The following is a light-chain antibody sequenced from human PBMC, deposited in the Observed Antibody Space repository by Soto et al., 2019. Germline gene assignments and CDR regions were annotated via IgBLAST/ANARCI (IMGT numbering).Light chain of an antibody. Sequence: QSVLTQPASLSGSPGQSITISCSGTSRDIGAYNLVSWYQQLPGKAPKLLIYEVRSRPSGISYRFSGSKSGTTASLTISSLLPEDEADYYCSEYTSRSTLVFGGGTKLTVL. CDR3: SEYTSRSTLV. J-gene: IGLJ2*01. CDR2: EVR. CDR1: SRDIGAYNL. V-gene: IGLV2-14*01.